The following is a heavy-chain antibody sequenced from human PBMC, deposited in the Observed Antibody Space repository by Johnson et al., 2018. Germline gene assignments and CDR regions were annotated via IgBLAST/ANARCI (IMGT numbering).Heavy chain of an antibody. Sequence: QVQLVQSGGGVVQPGRSLRLSCAASGFTFSSYGMHWVRQAPGKGLEWVAVISYDGSNKYYADSVKGRFPISRDNSKNTLYLQMNSLRAEDTAVYYCAKDFDYYGSGSYRVYYGMDVWGQGTTVTVSS. CDR1: GFTFSSYG. D-gene: IGHD3-10*01. V-gene: IGHV3-30*18. CDR3: AKDFDYYGSGSYRVYYGMDV. J-gene: IGHJ6*02. CDR2: ISYDGSNK.